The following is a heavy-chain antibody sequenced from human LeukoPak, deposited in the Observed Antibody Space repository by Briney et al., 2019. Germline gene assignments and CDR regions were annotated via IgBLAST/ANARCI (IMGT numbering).Heavy chain of an antibody. CDR1: GFTFSTYN. Sequence: GGPLILSCAASGFTFSTYNMNWVRQAPGKGLEWVSSISSSSNYIYYADSVKGRFTISRDNAKNSLYLQMNSLRAEDTDVYYCARDVGASAPDAFDIWGQGTMVTVSS. CDR3: ARDVGASAPDAFDI. CDR2: ISSSSNYI. J-gene: IGHJ3*02. D-gene: IGHD1-26*01. V-gene: IGHV3-21*01.